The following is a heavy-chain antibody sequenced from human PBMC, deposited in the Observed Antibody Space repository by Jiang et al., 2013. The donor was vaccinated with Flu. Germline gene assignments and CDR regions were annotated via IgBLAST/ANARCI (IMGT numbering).Heavy chain of an antibody. CDR3: ARSYYFDSSGHDY. CDR2: IYYSGST. D-gene: IGHD3-22*01. CDR1: GGSISSYY. J-gene: IGHJ4*02. Sequence: GSGLVKPSETLSLTCTVSGGSISSYYWSWIRQPPGKGLEWIGYIYYSGSTNYNPSLKSRVTISVDTSQNQFSLKLSSVTAADTAVYYCARSYYFDSSGHDYWGQGTLVTVSS. V-gene: IGHV4-59*01.